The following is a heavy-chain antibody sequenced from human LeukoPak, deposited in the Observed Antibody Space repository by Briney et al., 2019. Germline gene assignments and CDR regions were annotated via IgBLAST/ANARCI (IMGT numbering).Heavy chain of an antibody. CDR3: AREGDGTYYYDSSGFSDGMDV. D-gene: IGHD3-22*01. CDR2: IYYSGST. V-gene: IGHV4-59*01. CDR1: GGSISSYY. Sequence: TSETLSLTCTVSGGSISSYYWSWIRQPPGKGLEWIGYIYYSGSTNYNPSLKSRVTISVDTSKNQFSLKLSSVTAADTAVYYCAREGDGTYYYDSSGFSDGMDVWGQGTMVTVSS. J-gene: IGHJ6*02.